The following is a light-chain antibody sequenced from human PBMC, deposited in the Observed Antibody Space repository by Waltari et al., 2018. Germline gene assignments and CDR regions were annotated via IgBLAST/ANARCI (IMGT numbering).Light chain of an antibody. V-gene: IGKV1-12*01. CDR2: GAS. Sequence: DIQMTQSTSSVSASVGDRVTITCRASQDLHTWLAWYQQTPGKAPKLLIQGASSLQSGVPSRFSGSGSGTDFTLTISSLQPEDVATYYCQQANSFPFTFGPGTKVDIK. CDR3: QQANSFPFT. J-gene: IGKJ3*01. CDR1: QDLHTW.